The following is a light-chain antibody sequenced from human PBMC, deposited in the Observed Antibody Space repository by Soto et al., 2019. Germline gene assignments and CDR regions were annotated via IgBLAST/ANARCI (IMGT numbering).Light chain of an antibody. Sequence: DIQMTQSPSSLSASVGDRVTITCRASQSISSYLNWYQQKPGKAHKLLIYAASSLQSGVQSRFSGSGSGTDFTFTISSLQPEEIATYYCQQYDNLPITFGQGTRLEIK. J-gene: IGKJ5*01. V-gene: IGKV1-33*01. CDR3: QQYDNLPIT. CDR1: QSISSY. CDR2: AAS.